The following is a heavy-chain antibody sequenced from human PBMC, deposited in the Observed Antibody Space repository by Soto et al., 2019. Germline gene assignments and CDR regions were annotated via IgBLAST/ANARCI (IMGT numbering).Heavy chain of an antibody. Sequence: QVQLVQSGAEVKKPGASVKVSCKAAGYTFTNYYMYWVRQAPGQGLEWMGMINPSGGSTNYAQKCKGRVTMTSDTSTSTVYMELSSLRSEDTAVYFSAMHGAYYGSGDTNWFDPWGQGTLVTVSS. CDR1: GYTFTNYY. V-gene: IGHV1-46*01. D-gene: IGHD3-10*01. CDR2: INPSGGST. CDR3: AMHGAYYGSGDTNWFDP. J-gene: IGHJ5*02.